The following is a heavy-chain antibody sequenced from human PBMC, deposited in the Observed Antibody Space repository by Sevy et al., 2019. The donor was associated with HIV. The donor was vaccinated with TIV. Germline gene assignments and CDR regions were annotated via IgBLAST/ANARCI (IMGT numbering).Heavy chain of an antibody. J-gene: IGHJ4*02. CDR2: ISSSAIRT. CDR1: GFTFSKYG. CDR3: AKVKMAAVPGSGDFDY. D-gene: IGHD6-19*01. Sequence: GGSLRLSCAASGFTFSKYGMCWVRQAPGKGLEWVSFISSSAIRTYYADSVKGWFTNSKDNSKNTLFLQMNRLRAEDTAVYYCAKVKMAAVPGSGDFDYWGQGTLVTVSS. V-gene: IGHV3-23*01.